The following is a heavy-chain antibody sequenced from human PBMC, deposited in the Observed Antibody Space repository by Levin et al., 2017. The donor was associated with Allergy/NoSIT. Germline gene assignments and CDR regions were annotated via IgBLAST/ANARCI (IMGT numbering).Heavy chain of an antibody. D-gene: IGHD3-3*01. Sequence: GGSLRLSCAASGFTFSSYAMHWVRQAPGKGLEWVAVISYDGSNKYYADSVKGRFTISRDNSKNTLYLQMNSLRAEDTAVYYGARGVEHGYYDFWSGYLRGDAFDIWGQGTMVTVSS. CDR1: GFTFSSYA. CDR3: ARGVEHGYYDFWSGYLRGDAFDI. CDR2: ISYDGSNK. J-gene: IGHJ3*02. V-gene: IGHV3-30-3*01.